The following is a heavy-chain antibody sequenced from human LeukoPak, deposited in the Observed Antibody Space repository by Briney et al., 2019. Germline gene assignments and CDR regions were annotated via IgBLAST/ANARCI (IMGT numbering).Heavy chain of an antibody. CDR2: ISYDGSNK. V-gene: IGHV3-30*18. Sequence: PGRSLRLSCAASGFTFSSYGMHWVRQAPGKGLEWVAVISYDGSNKYYADSVKGRFTISRDNSKNTLYLQMNSLRAEDTAVYYCAKDWARSAIVVVPAAISKWGQGTLVTVSS. D-gene: IGHD2-2*02. CDR1: GFTFSSYG. CDR3: AKDWARSAIVVVPAAISK. J-gene: IGHJ4*02.